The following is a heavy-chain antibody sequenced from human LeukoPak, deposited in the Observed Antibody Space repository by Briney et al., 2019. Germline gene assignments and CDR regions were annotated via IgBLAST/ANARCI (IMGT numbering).Heavy chain of an antibody. CDR1: GFTFSSYY. Sequence: GGSLRLSCASSGFTFSSYYMSWIRQAPGKGLEWVSYISYGGNSGNTIYYVDSVQVRFIISRDNAKNSLYLQMNSLRAEDTAVYYCARGPYTSGSDYWGQGTLVTVSS. CDR2: ISYGGNSGNTI. V-gene: IGHV3-11*01. D-gene: IGHD6-19*01. J-gene: IGHJ4*02. CDR3: ARGPYTSGSDY.